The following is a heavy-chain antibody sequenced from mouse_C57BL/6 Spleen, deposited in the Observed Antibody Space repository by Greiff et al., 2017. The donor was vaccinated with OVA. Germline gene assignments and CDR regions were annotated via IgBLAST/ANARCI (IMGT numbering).Heavy chain of an antibody. Sequence: DVMLVESGGGLVQPGGSLILSCAASGFTFTDYYMSWVRQPPGKALEWLGFIRNKANGYTTEYSASVKGRFTISRDNSQSILYLQMNALRAEDSATYYCASPHYYGSSYWYFDVWGTGTTVTVSS. J-gene: IGHJ1*03. V-gene: IGHV7-3*01. CDR1: GFTFTDYY. D-gene: IGHD1-1*01. CDR3: ASPHYYGSSYWYFDV. CDR2: IRNKANGYTT.